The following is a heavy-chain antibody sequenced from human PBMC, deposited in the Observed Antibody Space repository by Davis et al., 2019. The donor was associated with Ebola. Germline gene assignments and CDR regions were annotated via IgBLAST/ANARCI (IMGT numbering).Heavy chain of an antibody. CDR2: VSYDASST. Sequence: HTGGSLRLSCVASSTFTFSDYSMNWVRQAPGKGLVWVSRVSYDASSTTYATYADSVKGRFTISRDNARNTLYLQMNSLRAEDTAVYYCARGIVVPAASYFDYWGQGTLVTVSS. V-gene: IGHV3-74*03. CDR3: ARGIVVPAASYFDY. CDR1: TFTFSDYS. J-gene: IGHJ4*02. D-gene: IGHD2-2*01.